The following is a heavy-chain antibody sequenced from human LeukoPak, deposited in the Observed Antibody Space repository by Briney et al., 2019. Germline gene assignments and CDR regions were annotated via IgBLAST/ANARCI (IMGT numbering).Heavy chain of an antibody. J-gene: IGHJ6*02. CDR3: ARVLCNWNDGMCYYYGMDV. V-gene: IGHV1-2*02. D-gene: IGHD1-20*01. CDR1: GYTFTSYG. Sequence: ASVKVSCKASGYTFTSYGISWVRQAPGQGLEWMGWINPNSGGTNYAQKFQGRVTMTRDTSISTAYMELSRLRSDDTAVYYCARVLCNWNDGMCYYYGMDVWGQGTTVTVSS. CDR2: INPNSGGT.